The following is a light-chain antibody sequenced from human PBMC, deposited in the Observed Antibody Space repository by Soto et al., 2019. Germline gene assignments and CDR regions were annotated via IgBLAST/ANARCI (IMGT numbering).Light chain of an antibody. CDR2: GIS. J-gene: IGKJ2*01. Sequence: DIQMTQSPSSLSASVGDRVTITCRASQTISNYLNWYHQKPGKPPKLLIYGISTLQSGVPSRFSGSGSGTDFTLTISSLQPEDFVTYYCQQSFNTPYTFGQGTELEVK. CDR1: QTISNY. CDR3: QQSFNTPYT. V-gene: IGKV1-39*01.